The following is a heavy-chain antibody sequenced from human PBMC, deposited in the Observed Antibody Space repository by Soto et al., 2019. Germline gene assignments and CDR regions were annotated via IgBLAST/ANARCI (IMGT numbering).Heavy chain of an antibody. CDR1: GGSISSGGYY. J-gene: IGHJ4*03. CDR2: INYSGST. V-gene: IGHV4-31*03. Sequence: QVQLQESGPGLVKPSQTLSLTCTVSGGSISSGGYYWSWIRQHPGKGLEWIGYINYSGSTYYNPSLTSRVTISVDTSKNQFSLKLSSVTAAATAVYYCARDQARSCFDYWGQGALVTVSS. D-gene: IGHD6-6*01. CDR3: ARDQARSCFDY.